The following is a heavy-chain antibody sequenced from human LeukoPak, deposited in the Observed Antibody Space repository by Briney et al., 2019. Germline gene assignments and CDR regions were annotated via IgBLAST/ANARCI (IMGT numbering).Heavy chain of an antibody. CDR2: IYSGGST. V-gene: IGHV3-66*01. CDR1: GFTFRSYG. Sequence: GGSLRLSCAASGFTFRSYGMHWVRQAPGKGLEWVSVIYSGGSTYYADSVKGRFTISRDNSKNTLYLQMNSLRAEDTAVYYCARVVSAAITIDAFDIWGQGTMVTVSS. D-gene: IGHD2-2*01. J-gene: IGHJ3*02. CDR3: ARVVSAAITIDAFDI.